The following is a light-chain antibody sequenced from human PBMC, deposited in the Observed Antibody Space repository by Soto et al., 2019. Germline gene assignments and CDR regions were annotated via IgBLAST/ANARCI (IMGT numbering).Light chain of an antibody. Sequence: QSVLTQPASVSGSPGQSITISCTGTSSDVGGYNYVSWYQQHPGKAPKVMIYDVSNRPSGVSNRFSGSKSGNTASLTISGLQAEDEADYYYSSYTRSSTRVFGGGTKLTVL. CDR2: DVS. V-gene: IGLV2-14*01. CDR1: SSDVGGYNY. CDR3: SSYTRSSTRV. J-gene: IGLJ2*01.